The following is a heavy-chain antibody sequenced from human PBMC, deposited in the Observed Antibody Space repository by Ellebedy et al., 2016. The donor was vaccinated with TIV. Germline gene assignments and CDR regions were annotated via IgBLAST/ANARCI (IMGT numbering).Heavy chain of an antibody. D-gene: IGHD3-10*01. V-gene: IGHV3-74*01. CDR2: LNSDGSST. Sequence: PGGSLRLSCAASGFTFSSYWMHWVRQAPGKGLAWVSRLNSDGSSTSYADSVKVRFTISRDNAKNTLYLQMNSLRVEDTAVYYCASRGVAVQGADYWGQGTLVTVSS. J-gene: IGHJ4*02. CDR3: ASRGVAVQGADY. CDR1: GFTFSSYW.